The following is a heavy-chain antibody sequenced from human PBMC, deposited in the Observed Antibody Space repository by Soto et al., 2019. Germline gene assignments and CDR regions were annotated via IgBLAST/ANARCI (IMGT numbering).Heavy chain of an antibody. V-gene: IGHV4-59*08. D-gene: IGHD2-21*01. J-gene: IGHJ5*02. Sequence: SGTLPLPCTFFDVYISCYCWSWIGHSPGKGLEGIGFIYYGGRTHYNPSLKRRVTISVETSKSPFSLRLTSVTAADSAVYYCARLGAYVQSLDPWGHGTLVTVSS. CDR3: ARLGAYVQSLDP. CDR2: IYYGGRT. CDR1: DVYISCYC.